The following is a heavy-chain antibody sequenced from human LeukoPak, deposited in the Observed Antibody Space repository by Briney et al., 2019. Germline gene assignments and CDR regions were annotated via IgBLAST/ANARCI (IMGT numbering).Heavy chain of an antibody. CDR3: ARGDDSGYYDYFDY. V-gene: IGHV3-53*01. D-gene: IGHD3-22*01. J-gene: IGHJ4*02. CDR1: GFTVDSNY. CDR2: ICTGGNT. Sequence: GGSLRLSCAASGFTVDSNYLSWVRQAPGKGLEWVSTICTGGNTYYAASVKGRFTISRDFSKNTVFLHMNSLRAEDTAMYYCARGDDSGYYDYFDYWGQGALVTVSS.